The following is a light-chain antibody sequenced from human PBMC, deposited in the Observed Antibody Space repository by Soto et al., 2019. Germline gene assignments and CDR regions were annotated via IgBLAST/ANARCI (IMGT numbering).Light chain of an antibody. V-gene: IGLV2-23*02. CDR1: SSDVGSYNF. CDR2: EVN. J-gene: IGLJ2*01. CDR3: CSYAGSRTLV. Sequence: QSVLTQPASVSGSPGQSITISCTGTSSDVGSYNFVSWYQQHPGKAPKLMIYEVNKRPSGVSNRFSGSKSGNTASLTISGLQAEDEADYYCCSYAGSRTLVFGGGTKVTVL.